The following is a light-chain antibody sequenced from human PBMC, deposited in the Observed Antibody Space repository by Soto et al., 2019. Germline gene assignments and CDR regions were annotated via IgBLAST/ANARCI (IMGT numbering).Light chain of an antibody. Sequence: DIQMTQYPSSLSASVGDRFTITCRASQSISSYLNWYQQKPWKAPKLLIYAASSLQSGVPSRFSGSGSGTDFTLTISSLQPEDFATYYCQQSYSTITFGQGTRLEI. V-gene: IGKV1-39*01. J-gene: IGKJ5*01. CDR3: QQSYSTIT. CDR2: AAS. CDR1: QSISSY.